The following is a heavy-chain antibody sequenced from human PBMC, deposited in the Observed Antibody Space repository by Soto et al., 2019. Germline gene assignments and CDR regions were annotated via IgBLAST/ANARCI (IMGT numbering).Heavy chain of an antibody. CDR2: ISGGGGST. D-gene: IGHD5-12*01. Sequence: EVQLLESGGGLVQPGGSLRLSCTASGFTFSNHAMTWVRQAPGKGLECVAAISGGGGSTYYVDSVKGRFTIFRDNSKNTLTLHMTGLSVEDTGIYYGADRDISVSSYWGQGTLVTVSS. J-gene: IGHJ4*02. V-gene: IGHV3-23*01. CDR1: GFTFSNHA. CDR3: ADRDISVSSY.